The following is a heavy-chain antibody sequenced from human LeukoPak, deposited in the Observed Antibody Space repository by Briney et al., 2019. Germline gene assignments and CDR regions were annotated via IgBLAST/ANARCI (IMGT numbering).Heavy chain of an antibody. CDR1: GYTFTGYY. V-gene: IGHV1-2*04. D-gene: IGHD6-19*01. CDR3: ARDGVPGYSSGWYGD. J-gene: IGHJ4*02. CDR2: INPNSGGT. Sequence: GASVKVSCKASGYTFTGYYMHWVRQAPGQGLEWMGWINPNSGGTNYAQKFQGWVTMTRDTSSSTAYMELSRLRSDDTAVYYCARDGVPGYSSGWYGDWGQGTLVTVSS.